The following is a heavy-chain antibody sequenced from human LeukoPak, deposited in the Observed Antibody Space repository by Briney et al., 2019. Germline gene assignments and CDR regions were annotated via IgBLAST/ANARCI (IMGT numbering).Heavy chain of an antibody. Sequence: SETLSLTCTVSGGSLSSYYWSWIWQPPGKGLEWSGYIYYSGSTNYNPSLKSRVTISVDTSKNQFSLKLRFVTAADTAVYYCARGVKIEYSSSSRNWYFDLWGRGTLVTVSS. CDR3: ARGVKIEYSSSSRNWYFDL. CDR1: GGSLSSYY. D-gene: IGHD6-6*01. V-gene: IGHV4-59*08. CDR2: IYYSGST. J-gene: IGHJ2*01.